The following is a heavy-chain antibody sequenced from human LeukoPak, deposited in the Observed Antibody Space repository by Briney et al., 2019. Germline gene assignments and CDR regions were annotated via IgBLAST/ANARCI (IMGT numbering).Heavy chain of an antibody. D-gene: IGHD3-10*01. J-gene: IGHJ4*02. Sequence: ASVKVSCKASGYTFTSYDINWVRQATGQGLEWMGWMNPNSGNTGYAQKFQGRVTMTRNTSISTAYMELSSLRSGDTAVYYCARGPTLTTPWYITMVRGVIITPYYFDYWGQGTLVTVSS. CDR2: MNPNSGNT. V-gene: IGHV1-8*01. CDR1: GYTFTSYD. CDR3: ARGPTLTTPWYITMVRGVIITPYYFDY.